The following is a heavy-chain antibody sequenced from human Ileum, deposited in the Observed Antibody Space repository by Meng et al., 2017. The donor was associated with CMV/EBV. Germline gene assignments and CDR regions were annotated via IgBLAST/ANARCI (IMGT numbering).Heavy chain of an antibody. D-gene: IGHD3-16*01. V-gene: IGHV4-30-4*08. CDR2: IYYSGST. Sequence: QGEPQEWGHGMGKPSTSLSLTCTVSGGSISSGDYYWSWIRQPPGKGLEWIGYIYYSGSTYYNPSLKSRVTISVDTSKNQFSLKLSSVTAADTAVYYCARDGGDALDIWGQGTMVTVSS. CDR3: ARDGGDALDI. CDR1: GGSISSGDYY. J-gene: IGHJ3*02.